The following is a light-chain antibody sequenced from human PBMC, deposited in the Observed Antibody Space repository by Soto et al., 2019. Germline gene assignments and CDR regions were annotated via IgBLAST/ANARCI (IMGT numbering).Light chain of an antibody. CDR3: QQYNNWPQT. CDR1: QSVSSN. V-gene: IGKV3-15*01. Sequence: EIVMTQSPATLSVSPGERATLSCRASQSVSSNLAWYQQKPGQAPRLLTYGASTRATGIPARFSGSGSGTEFTLTISSLQSEDFAVYYCQQYNNWPQTFGLGTKVDIK. CDR2: GAS. J-gene: IGKJ1*01.